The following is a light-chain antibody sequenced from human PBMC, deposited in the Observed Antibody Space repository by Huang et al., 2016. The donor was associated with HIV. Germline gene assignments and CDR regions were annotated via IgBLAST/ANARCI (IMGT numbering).Light chain of an antibody. J-gene: IGKJ1*01. Sequence: IVLTQSPGTLSLSPGERATLSCRASQSVSSTFLGWYQQKPGQAPRLLIQGTSTRAPCIPDRFRGSGSGTGFTLTISRLESEDFAVYYCQHYGTSSWTFGQGTKVEIK. V-gene: IGKV3-20*01. CDR1: QSVSSTF. CDR3: QHYGTSSWT. CDR2: GTS.